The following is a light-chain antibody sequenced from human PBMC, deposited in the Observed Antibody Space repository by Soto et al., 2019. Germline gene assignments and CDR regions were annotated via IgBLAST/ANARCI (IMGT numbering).Light chain of an antibody. Sequence: QSVLTQPPSASGTPGQRVTISCSGRSSNIGSNYVYWYQQLPGTAPKLLMYTNNQRPSGVPDRFSGSKSGTSASLAISGLRSEDEADYYCATWDDSLSAGVFGGGTKLTVL. V-gene: IGLV1-47*02. CDR2: TNN. J-gene: IGLJ3*02. CDR1: SSNIGSNY. CDR3: ATWDDSLSAGV.